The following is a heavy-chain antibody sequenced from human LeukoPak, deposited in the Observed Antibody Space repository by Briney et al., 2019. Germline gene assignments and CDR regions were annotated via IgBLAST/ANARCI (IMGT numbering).Heavy chain of an antibody. CDR2: ISSSSSYI. Sequence: GGSLRLSCAASGFTFSSYSMNWVRQAPGKGLEWVSSISSSSSYIYYADSVKGRFTISRDNAENSLYLQMNSLRAEDTAVYYCVKGDYYASGSYQETFDYWGQGALVTVSS. D-gene: IGHD3-10*01. V-gene: IGHV3-21*04. CDR3: VKGDYYASGSYQETFDY. J-gene: IGHJ4*02. CDR1: GFTFSSYS.